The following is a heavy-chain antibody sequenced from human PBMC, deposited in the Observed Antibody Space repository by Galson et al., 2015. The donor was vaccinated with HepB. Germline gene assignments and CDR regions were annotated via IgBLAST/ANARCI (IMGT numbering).Heavy chain of an antibody. CDR3: AKLRGAVAQNPRGPYYFDY. D-gene: IGHD6-19*01. CDR2: ISGSGGST. J-gene: IGHJ4*02. V-gene: IGHV3-23*01. CDR1: GFTFSSYA. Sequence: SLRLSCAASGFTFSSYAMSWVRQAPGKGLEWVPAISGSGGSTYYADSVKGRFTISRDNSKNALYLQMNSLRAEDTAVYYCAKLRGAVAQNPRGPYYFDYWGQGTLVTVSS.